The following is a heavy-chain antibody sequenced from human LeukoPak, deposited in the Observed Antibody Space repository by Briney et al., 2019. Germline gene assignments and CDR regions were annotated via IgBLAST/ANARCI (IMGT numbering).Heavy chain of an antibody. CDR2: IYSGGST. D-gene: IGHD3-10*01. J-gene: IGHJ4*02. CDR3: ATRHSYGSGSFDY. CDR1: GFTFSSNY. Sequence: GGSLRLSCAASGFTFSSNYMSWVRQAPGKGLEWVSVIYSGGSTYYSDSVKGRFTITRNNSKTTLYLQMHRLRAEHTAVYYCATRHSYGSGSFDYWGQGTLVTVSS. V-gene: IGHV3-53*01.